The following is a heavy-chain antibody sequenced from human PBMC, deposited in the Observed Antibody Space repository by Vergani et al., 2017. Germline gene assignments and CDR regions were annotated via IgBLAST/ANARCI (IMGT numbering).Heavy chain of an antibody. CDR3: GWNRGYYYYGMDV. J-gene: IGHJ6*02. CDR1: GFTFSNAW. D-gene: IGHD1-1*01. V-gene: IGHV3-15*01. Sequence: EVQLVESGGGLVKPGGSLRLSWSASGFTFSNAWMSWVRQAPGKGLEWVGRIKSKTDGGTTDYAAHVKGRFTISRDDSKNTLYLQMNSLKTEDTAVYYCGWNRGYYYYGMDVWGQGTTVTVSS. CDR2: IKSKTDGGTT.